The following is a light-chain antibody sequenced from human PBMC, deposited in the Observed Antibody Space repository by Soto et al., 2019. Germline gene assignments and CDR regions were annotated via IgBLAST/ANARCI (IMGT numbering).Light chain of an antibody. V-gene: IGLV2-23*03. CDR2: EGS. CDR3: CSYAGISTFVV. Sequence: QSVLTQPASVSGSPGQSITISCTGTSSDVGTYNLVSWYQQHPGKAPKLMIYEGSKRPSGVSNRFSGSKSGNTASLTISELQAEDEADYYCCSYAGISTFVVFGGGTKVTVL. J-gene: IGLJ2*01. CDR1: SSDVGTYNL.